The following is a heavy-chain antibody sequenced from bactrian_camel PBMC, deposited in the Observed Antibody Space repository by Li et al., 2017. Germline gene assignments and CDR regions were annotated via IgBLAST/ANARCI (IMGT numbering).Heavy chain of an antibody. J-gene: IGHJ4*01. V-gene: IGHV3S6*01. CDR3: AAAPVGRACGDLSPRRYNY. CDR1: GYTISNYC. CDR2: IAALDDV. Sequence: HVQLVESGGGLVQPGGSLILTCVASGYTISNYCVAWFRQAPGMEREWVDGIAALDDVDYADSVKGRFTISRDSAKNILYLQMNDLKPEDTAMYFCAAAPVGRACGDLSPRRYNYWGQGTQVTVS. D-gene: IGHD2*01.